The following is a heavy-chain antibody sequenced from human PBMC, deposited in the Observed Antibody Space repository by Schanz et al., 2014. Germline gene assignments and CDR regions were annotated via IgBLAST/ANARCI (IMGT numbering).Heavy chain of an antibody. Sequence: VQLVESGGGLVQPGGSLRLSCAASGFTFSTYWMSWVRQAPGKGLEWVAIISLDGSNQYYADSVKGRFTISRDNSKNTLYLQMNSLRAEDTALYYCAKDVYRGYYSVSSDSWGQGTLVTVSS. D-gene: IGHD5-12*01. CDR3: AKDVYRGYYSVSSDS. CDR2: ISLDGSNQ. J-gene: IGHJ5*01. V-gene: IGHV3-30*18. CDR1: GFTFSTYW.